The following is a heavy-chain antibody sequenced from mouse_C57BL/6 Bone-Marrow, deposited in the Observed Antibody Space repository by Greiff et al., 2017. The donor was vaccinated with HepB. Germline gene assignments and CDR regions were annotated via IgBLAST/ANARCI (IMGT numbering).Heavy chain of an antibody. CDR1: GFNIKDYY. Sequence: EVHLVESGAELVKPGASVKLSCTASGFNIKDYYMHWVKQRTEQGLEWIGRIDPEDGETKYAPKFQGKATITADTSSNTAYLQLSSLTSEDTAVYYCARELFITTVVAKAYWGQGTLVTVSA. CDR2: IDPEDGET. D-gene: IGHD1-1*01. J-gene: IGHJ3*01. V-gene: IGHV14-2*01. CDR3: ARELFITTVVAKAY.